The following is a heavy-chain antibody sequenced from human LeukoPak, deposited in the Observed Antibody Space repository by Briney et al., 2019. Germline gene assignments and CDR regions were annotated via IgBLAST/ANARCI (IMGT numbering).Heavy chain of an antibody. D-gene: IGHD3-10*01. CDR3: ARVILGSGNYYTPDY. V-gene: IGHV3-33*01. Sequence: PGRSLRLSCAASGFSFSSYGMHWVRQAPGKGLEWVAVVWYDGSDKYYADSVKGRSTISRDNSKNTLYLQMNSLRAEDTAVYFCARVILGSGNYYTPDYWGQGTLVTVSS. J-gene: IGHJ4*02. CDR1: GFSFSSYG. CDR2: VWYDGSDK.